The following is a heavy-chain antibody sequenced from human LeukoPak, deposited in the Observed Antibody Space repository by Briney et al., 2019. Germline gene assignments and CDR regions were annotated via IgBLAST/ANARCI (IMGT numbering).Heavy chain of an antibody. V-gene: IGHV3-21*01. CDR2: ISSSSSYV. J-gene: IGHJ6*04. CDR3: ARGRYCSSTSCYSYGMDV. Sequence: GGSLRLSCAASGFTFSSYSMNWVRQAPGKGLEWVSSISSSSSYVYYADSVKGRFTISRDNAKNSLYLQMNSLRAEDTAVYYCARGRYCSSTSCYSYGMDVWGKGTTVPVSS. D-gene: IGHD2-2*01. CDR1: GFTFSSYS.